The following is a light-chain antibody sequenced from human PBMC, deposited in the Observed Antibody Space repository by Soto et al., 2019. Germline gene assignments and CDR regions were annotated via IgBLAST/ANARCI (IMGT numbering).Light chain of an antibody. J-gene: IGKJ5*01. CDR1: QSVSSY. CDR3: QQYDDWPIT. V-gene: IGKV3-15*01. Sequence: DIVLTQSPGTLSLSPVERVTLSCRASQSVSSYLAWYQQKPGQAPRLLIYDGSTRALGIPARFSGSESGTEFTLTISSLQSEDFAVYFCQQYDDWPITFGQGTRLEI. CDR2: DGS.